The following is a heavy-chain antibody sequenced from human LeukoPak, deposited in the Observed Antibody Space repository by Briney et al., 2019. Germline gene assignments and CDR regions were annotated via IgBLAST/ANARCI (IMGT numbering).Heavy chain of an antibody. D-gene: IGHD4-17*01. CDR3: ARAQRYGDHVNWLDP. Sequence: GGSLRLSCAASGFTFSSYWMHWVRQAPGKGLVWVSRINSDGSSTNNADSVKGRFTISRDNAKNTLYLHMNSLRAEDTAIYYCARAQRYGDHVNWLDPWGQGTLVTVSS. V-gene: IGHV3-74*01. CDR1: GFTFSSYW. CDR2: INSDGSST. J-gene: IGHJ5*02.